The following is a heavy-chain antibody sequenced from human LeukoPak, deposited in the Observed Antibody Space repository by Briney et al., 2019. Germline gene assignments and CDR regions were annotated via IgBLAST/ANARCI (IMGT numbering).Heavy chain of an antibody. CDR2: INSDGSSF. J-gene: IGHJ6*03. CDR1: GFTFNTYW. CDR3: ARDLRPLDYYYYMDV. V-gene: IGHV3-74*01. D-gene: IGHD6-13*01. Sequence: GGSLRLSCAASGFTFNTYWMHWVRQAPGKGLVWVSRINSDGSSFSYADSVKGRFTISRDNAKNTLYLQMNSLRVEDTAVYYCARDLRPLDYYYYMDVWGKGTTVTVSS.